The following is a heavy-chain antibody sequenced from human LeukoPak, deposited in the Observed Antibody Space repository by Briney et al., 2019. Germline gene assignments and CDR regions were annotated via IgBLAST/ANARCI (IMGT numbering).Heavy chain of an antibody. CDR3: ARVSHLSDEIWFGELGASDFDY. J-gene: IGHJ4*02. D-gene: IGHD3-10*01. CDR2: ISAYNGNT. Sequence: ASVKVSCKASGYTFTSYGISWVRQAPGQGLEWMGWISAYNGNTNYAQKLQGRVTMTTDTSTSTAYMELRSLRSDDTAVYYCARVSHLSDEIWFGELGASDFDYWGQGTLVTVSS. CDR1: GYTFTSYG. V-gene: IGHV1-18*01.